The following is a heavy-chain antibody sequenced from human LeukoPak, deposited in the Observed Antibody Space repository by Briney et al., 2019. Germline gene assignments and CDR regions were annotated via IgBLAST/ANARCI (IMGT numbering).Heavy chain of an antibody. D-gene: IGHD6-13*01. CDR3: ARSHDSSSFLDY. CDR1: GGSISRSNW. J-gene: IGHJ4*02. Sequence: SETLSLTCAVSGGSISRSNWWSWVRQPPGKGLEGIGEIYHSGSTNYNPSLKSRVTISVDKSKNQFSLKLSSVTAADTAVYYCARSHDSSSFLDYWGQGTLVTVSS. V-gene: IGHV4-4*02. CDR2: IYHSGST.